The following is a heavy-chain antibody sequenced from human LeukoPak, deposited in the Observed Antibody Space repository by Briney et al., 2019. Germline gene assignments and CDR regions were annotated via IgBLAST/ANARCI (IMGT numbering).Heavy chain of an antibody. CDR2: ISWNSGSI. CDR1: GFTFDDYA. CDR3: AREGYGDYYLDY. J-gene: IGHJ4*02. V-gene: IGHV3-9*01. D-gene: IGHD3-3*01. Sequence: GGSLRLSCAASGFTFDDYAMHRVRQAPGKGLEWVSGISWNSGSIGYADSVKGRFTISRDNAKNSLYLQMNSLRAEDTAVYYCAREGYGDYYLDYWGQGTPVTVSS.